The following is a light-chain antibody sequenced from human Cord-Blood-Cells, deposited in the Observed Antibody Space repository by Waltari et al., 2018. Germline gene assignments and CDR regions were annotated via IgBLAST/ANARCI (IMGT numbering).Light chain of an antibody. CDR2: GKN. J-gene: IGLJ2*01. CDR3: NSRDSSGNHVV. Sequence: SSELTQDPAVSVALGQTVRITCQGDSLRSYYASWYQQKPGQAPVLVIYGKNNRPSGIPDRFSGSSSGNTAPLTIPGAQAEDEADYYCNSRDSSGNHVVFGGGTKLTVL. V-gene: IGLV3-19*01. CDR1: SLRSYY.